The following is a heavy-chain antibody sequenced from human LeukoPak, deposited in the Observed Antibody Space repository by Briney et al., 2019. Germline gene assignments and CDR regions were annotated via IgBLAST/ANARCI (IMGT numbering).Heavy chain of an antibody. Sequence: PSETLSLTCTVPGGSISRYYWSCIRQPPGKGLEWIGYIYYSGSTNYNPSLKSRVTISVDTSKNQFSLKLSSVTAADTAVYYCARDSSGYYGHFQHWGQGTLVTVSS. V-gene: IGHV4-59*01. CDR1: GGSISRYY. CDR3: ARDSSGYYGHFQH. J-gene: IGHJ1*01. D-gene: IGHD3-22*01. CDR2: IYYSGST.